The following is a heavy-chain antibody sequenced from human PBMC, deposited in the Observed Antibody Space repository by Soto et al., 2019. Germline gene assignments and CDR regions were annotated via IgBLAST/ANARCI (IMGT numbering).Heavy chain of an antibody. CDR1: GFTVSSNY. V-gene: IGHV3-53*01. D-gene: IGHD3-10*01. CDR2: IYSGGST. Sequence: GGSLRLSCAASGFTVSSNYMSWVRQAPGKGLEWVSVIYSGGSTYYADSVKGRFTISRDNSKNTLYLQMNSLRAEDTAVYYCASSSLWFGELYYYGMDVWGRGTTVTVSS. J-gene: IGHJ6*02. CDR3: ASSSLWFGELYYYGMDV.